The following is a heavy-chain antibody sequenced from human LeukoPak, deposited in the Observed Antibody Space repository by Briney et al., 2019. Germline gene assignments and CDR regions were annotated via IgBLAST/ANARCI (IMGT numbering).Heavy chain of an antibody. J-gene: IGHJ4*02. CDR2: ISAYNGNT. V-gene: IGHV1-18*01. CDR1: GYTFTSYG. D-gene: IGHD2-2*01. CDR3: ARDRVVVVPAPPDY. Sequence: ASVTVSCRASGYTFTSYGISWVRQAPGQGLEWMGWISAYNGNTNYAQKLQGRVTMTTDTSTSTAYMELRSLRSDDTAVYYCARDRVVVVPAPPDYWGQGTLVTVSS.